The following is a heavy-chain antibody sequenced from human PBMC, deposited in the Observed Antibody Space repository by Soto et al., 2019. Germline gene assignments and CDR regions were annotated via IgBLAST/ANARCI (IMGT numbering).Heavy chain of an antibody. Sequence: SVKVSCKASGYTFTSYAMHWVRQAPGQRLEWMGWINAGNGNTKYSQKFQGRVTITRDTSASTAYMELSSLRSEDTAVYYCARSEEWLLSNYPDYWGQGTLVTVSS. D-gene: IGHD3-3*01. J-gene: IGHJ4*02. CDR1: GYTFTSYA. CDR2: INAGNGNT. CDR3: ARSEEWLLSNYPDY. V-gene: IGHV1-3*01.